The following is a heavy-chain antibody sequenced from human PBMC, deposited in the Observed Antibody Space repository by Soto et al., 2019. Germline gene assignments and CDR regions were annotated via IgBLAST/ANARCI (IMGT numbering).Heavy chain of an antibody. CDR3: ARAYLGRLPRRADYYYAMDV. V-gene: IGHV3-23*01. CDR1: GFTFSSYA. CDR2: ISGSGSTI. J-gene: IGHJ6*02. Sequence: GGSLRLSCAASGFTFSSYAVSWVRQAPGKGPEWISSISGSGSTIYYADSVKGRFSVSRDNAQNSLYLQMNNLGVDDTAVYFCARAYLGRLPRRADYYYAMDVWGRGTTVTVSS. D-gene: IGHD1-26*01.